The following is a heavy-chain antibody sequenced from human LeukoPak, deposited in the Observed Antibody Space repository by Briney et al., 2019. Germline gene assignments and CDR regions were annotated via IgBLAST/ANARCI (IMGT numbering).Heavy chain of an antibody. CDR1: GFTFISYA. V-gene: IGHV3-23*01. CDR2: INGGGDTS. Sequence: GGSLRLSCAASGFTFISYAMSWGRQAPGKGLEWVSAINGGGDTSFYADSVEGRFTISKDNSKNTLYLQMSSLRAEDSAIYYCAKVRDSSGWGTLFGSWGRGALVTVSS. D-gene: IGHD6-19*01. J-gene: IGHJ4*02. CDR3: AKVRDSSGWGTLFGS.